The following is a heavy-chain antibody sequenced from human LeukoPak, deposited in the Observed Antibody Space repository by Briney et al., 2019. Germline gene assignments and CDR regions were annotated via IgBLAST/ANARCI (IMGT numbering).Heavy chain of an antibody. CDR1: GFTFSSYG. V-gene: IGHV3-23*01. CDR2: INGNGDST. CDR3: AKGPLTRFDY. D-gene: IGHD4/OR15-4a*01. J-gene: IGHJ4*02. Sequence: HPGGSLRLSCAASGFTFSSYGMHWVRQAPGKGLEWVSAINGNGDSTYYADSVKGRFTISRDNSKNTLYLQVNSLRAEDTAVYYCAKGPLTRFDYWGQGTLVTVSS.